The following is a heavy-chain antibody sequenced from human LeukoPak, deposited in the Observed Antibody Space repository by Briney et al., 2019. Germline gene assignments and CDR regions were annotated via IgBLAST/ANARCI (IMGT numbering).Heavy chain of an antibody. D-gene: IGHD2-2*01. CDR2: VLHTGGT. CDR3: ARGPAAIHP. CDR1: GYPLTNHY. V-gene: IGHV4-34*12. Sequence: NPLETLSLTCAVYGYPLTNHYWIWIRQPPGKGLDWVGEVLHTGGTNYNPSLKSRVTISVDTSKNQFFLKLTSVTAADTAVYYCARGPAAIHPWGPRTLVTVSS. J-gene: IGHJ5*02.